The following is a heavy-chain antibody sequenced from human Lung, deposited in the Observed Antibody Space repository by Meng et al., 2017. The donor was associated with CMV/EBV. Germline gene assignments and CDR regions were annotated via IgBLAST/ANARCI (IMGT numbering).Heavy chain of an antibody. CDR3: VRDQGGESMIAVLIERFGIDV. CDR1: GFTFNTYA. D-gene: IGHD3-22*01. V-gene: IGHV3-30-3*01. CDR2: ISYDGSNK. Sequence: GESLKISCAASGFTFNTYAMHWVRQAPGKGLEWVAVISYDGSNKYTADSVQGRLTISRDNSKNNLYLQMNSLTVEDTAVYYCVRDQGGESMIAVLIERFGIDVXGQGXTVTVSS. J-gene: IGHJ6*02.